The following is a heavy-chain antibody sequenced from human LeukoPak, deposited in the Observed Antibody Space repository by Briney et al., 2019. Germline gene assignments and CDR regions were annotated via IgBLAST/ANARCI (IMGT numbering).Heavy chain of an antibody. J-gene: IGHJ4*02. Sequence: PGGSLRLSCAASGFTFSSYAMNWVRQAPGKGLEWVSVISGSDGSTYYADSVKGRFTISRDNSKTTLYLQMNSLRAEDTAIYYCAKEFDILTGSLDYWGQGTLVTVSS. V-gene: IGHV3-23*01. D-gene: IGHD3-9*01. CDR2: ISGSDGST. CDR3: AKEFDILTGSLDY. CDR1: GFTFSSYA.